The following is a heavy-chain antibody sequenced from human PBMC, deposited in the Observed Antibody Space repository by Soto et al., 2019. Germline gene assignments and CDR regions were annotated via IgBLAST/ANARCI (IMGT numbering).Heavy chain of an antibody. J-gene: IGHJ2*01. CDR3: ARPGFGDYGYFDL. Sequence: QDQLVQSGAEVKKPGSSVKVSCKASGGTFSSHTFSWVRQAPGQGLEWMGRIIPALGTATYAQKFQGRVTISADESATTVYMELNSLRSEDTAVYYCARPGFGDYGYFDLWGRGTLVTVSS. V-gene: IGHV1-69*08. CDR2: IIPALGTA. CDR1: GGTFSSHT. D-gene: IGHD4-17*01.